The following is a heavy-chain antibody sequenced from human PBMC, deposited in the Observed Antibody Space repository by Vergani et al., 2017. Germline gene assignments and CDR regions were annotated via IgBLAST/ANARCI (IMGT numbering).Heavy chain of an antibody. CDR1: GFTFSSCA. V-gene: IGHV3-23*01. D-gene: IGHD6-13*01. CDR3: AKARQPSSSWFGLDYYYYGMDV. Sequence: EVQLLESGGGLVQPGGSLRLSCAASGFTFSSCAMSWVRQAPGKGLEWVSAISGSGGSTYYADSVKGRFTISRDNSKNTLYLQMNSLRAEDTAVYYCAKARQPSSSWFGLDYYYYGMDVWGQGTTVTVSS. CDR2: ISGSGGST. J-gene: IGHJ6*02.